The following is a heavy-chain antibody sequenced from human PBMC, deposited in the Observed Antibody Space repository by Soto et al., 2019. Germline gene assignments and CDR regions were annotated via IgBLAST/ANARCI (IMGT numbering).Heavy chain of an antibody. D-gene: IGHD2-2*01. CDR2: ISYDGSNK. J-gene: IGHJ6*02. CDR3: AKDRLAAMNYYYGMAV. V-gene: IGHV3-30*18. Sequence: QVQLVESGGGVVQPGRSLRLSCAASGFTFSSYGMHWVRQAPGKGLEWVAVISYDGSNKYYADSVKGRFTISRDNSKNTLYMKMNSLRAEDTAVYYCAKDRLAAMNYYYGMAVWGQGPTVTVSS. CDR1: GFTFSSYG.